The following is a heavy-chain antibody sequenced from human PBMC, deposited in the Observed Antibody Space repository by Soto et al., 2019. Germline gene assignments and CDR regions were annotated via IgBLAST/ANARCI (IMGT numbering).Heavy chain of an antibody. CDR3: AREYDFWSGPYGMDV. D-gene: IGHD3-3*01. CDR1: GFTFSSYS. J-gene: IGHJ6*02. V-gene: IGHV3-48*02. CDR2: ISSSSSTI. Sequence: GGSLRLSCAASGFTFSSYSMNWVRQAPGKGLKWVSYISSSSSTIYYADSVKGRFTISRDNAKNSLYLQMNSLRDEDTAVYYCAREYDFWSGPYGMDVWGQGTTVTVSS.